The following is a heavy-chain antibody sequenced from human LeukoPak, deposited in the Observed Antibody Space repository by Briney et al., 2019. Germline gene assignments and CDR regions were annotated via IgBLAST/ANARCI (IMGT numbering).Heavy chain of an antibody. CDR3: LRDKGVGPPERFVS. D-gene: IGHD3-3*01. Sequence: GGSLRLSCAVSGSTVSSNFMTWVRQAPGKGLEWVSLILGETTTTYADSVKGLFTISRDNSKNTLYLQIDRLRLEDTAVHYFLRDKGVGPPERFVSWGQGTLVTVSS. V-gene: IGHV3-53*05. CDR1: GSTVSSNF. J-gene: IGHJ4*02. CDR2: ILGETTT.